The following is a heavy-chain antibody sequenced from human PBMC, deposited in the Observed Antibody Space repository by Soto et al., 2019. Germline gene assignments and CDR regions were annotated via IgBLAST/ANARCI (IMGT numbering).Heavy chain of an antibody. D-gene: IGHD1-26*01. Sequence: ETLSHTCPVSDGSVSSGSYYWSWIRQPPGKGLEWIGYIYYSGSTNYNPSLKSRVTISVDTSKNQFSLKLSSVTAADTAVYYCARDTSGTHEWGQGTLVTVSS. J-gene: IGHJ4*02. CDR1: DGSVSSGSYY. CDR2: IYYSGST. CDR3: ARDTSGTHE. V-gene: IGHV4-61*01.